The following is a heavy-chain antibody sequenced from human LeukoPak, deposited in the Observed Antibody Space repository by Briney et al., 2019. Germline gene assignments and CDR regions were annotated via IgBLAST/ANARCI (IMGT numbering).Heavy chain of an antibody. J-gene: IGHJ6*02. CDR3: ATGIPIATVISYYYYGMDV. CDR1: GYTLTELS. V-gene: IGHV1-24*01. Sequence: ASVKVSCKVSGYTLTELSMHWIRQAPGKGLEWMGGFDPEDGETIYAQKFHGRVTMTEDTSTDTAYMELSSLRSEDTAVYYCATGIPIATVISYYYYGMDVWAQGTTVTVSS. D-gene: IGHD4-11*01. CDR2: FDPEDGET.